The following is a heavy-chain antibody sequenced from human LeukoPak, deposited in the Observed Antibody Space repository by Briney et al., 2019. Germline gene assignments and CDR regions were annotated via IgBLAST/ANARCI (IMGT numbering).Heavy chain of an antibody. CDR1: GFTISIYS. CDR2: ISGGSAAT. D-gene: IGHD6-19*01. Sequence: PGGSLRLSCAASGFTISIYSRAWVRQAPGKGLEWISVISGGSAATFYADSVKGRFTISRDNSKNTMYLQISSLRSVDTAVYYCAREGDRGAEVADYFDYWGQGSLVTVSS. CDR3: AREGDRGAEVADYFDY. V-gene: IGHV3-23*01. J-gene: IGHJ4*02.